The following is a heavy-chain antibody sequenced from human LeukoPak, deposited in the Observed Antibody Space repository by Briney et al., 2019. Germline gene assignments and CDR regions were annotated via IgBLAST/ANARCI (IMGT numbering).Heavy chain of an antibody. J-gene: IGHJ5*02. Sequence: SETLSLTCTVSGGSISTYWWSWIRQPPGKGLEWIGYIYYTGNTNYNPSLKSRVTLSVDTSEKQFSLKMTSVAAADTAVYYCARDRGYEKGFDPWGQGIQVTVSS. V-gene: IGHV4-59*01. CDR1: GGSISTYW. D-gene: IGHD5-12*01. CDR2: IYYTGNT. CDR3: ARDRGYEKGFDP.